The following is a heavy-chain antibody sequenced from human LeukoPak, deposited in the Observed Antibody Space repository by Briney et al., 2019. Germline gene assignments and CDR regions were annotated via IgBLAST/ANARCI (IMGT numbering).Heavy chain of an antibody. V-gene: IGHV3-23*01. CDR3: AKVSRYCSGGSCYYHPFDY. J-gene: IGHJ4*02. CDR2: ISGSGGST. CDR1: GFTFSSYA. D-gene: IGHD2-15*01. Sequence: GGSLRLSCVASGFTFSSYAMSWVRQAPGKGLEWVPVISGSGGSTYYADSVKGRFTISRDNSKNTLYPQMNSLRAEDTAVYYCAKVSRYCSGGSCYYHPFDYWGQGTLVTVSS.